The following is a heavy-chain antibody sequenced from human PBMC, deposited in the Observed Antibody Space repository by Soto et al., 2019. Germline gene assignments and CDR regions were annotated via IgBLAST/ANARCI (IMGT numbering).Heavy chain of an antibody. Sequence: SETLSLTCTVSRGSVSSGSFYWSWIRQPPGKALEWIGYIYYSGSTNYKPSLKSRVTISVDMSKNQFSLRLSSVTAADTAVYYCARVPYYDSSRIWFDPWGQGTLVTVSS. CDR1: RGSVSSGSFY. D-gene: IGHD3-22*01. CDR2: IYYSGST. V-gene: IGHV4-61*01. CDR3: ARVPYYDSSRIWFDP. J-gene: IGHJ5*02.